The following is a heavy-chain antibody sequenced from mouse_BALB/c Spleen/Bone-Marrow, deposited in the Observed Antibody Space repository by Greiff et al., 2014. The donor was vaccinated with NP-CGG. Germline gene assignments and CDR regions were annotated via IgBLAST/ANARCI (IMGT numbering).Heavy chain of an antibody. CDR1: GYTFTSYW. Sequence: VQLVESGAELAKPGASVKMSCKASGYTFTSYWMHWVKQRPGQGLVWIGYINPSTGYTEYNQKFQNNATLTADNSSNSAYMQQSSRPSDDSAVYYCGRWGGYGGFSYWGPGTTLTISS. V-gene: IGHV1-7*01. D-gene: IGHD2-2*01. CDR2: INPSTGYT. CDR3: GRWGGYGGFSY. J-gene: IGHJ2*01.